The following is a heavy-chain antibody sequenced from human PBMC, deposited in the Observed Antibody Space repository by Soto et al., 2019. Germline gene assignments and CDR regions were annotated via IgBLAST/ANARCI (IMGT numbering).Heavy chain of an antibody. CDR1: GFTFSSYA. CDR3: AKDTPGSSGCIDY. D-gene: IGHD6-19*01. CDR2: ISYDGSDK. V-gene: IGHV3-30-3*01. Sequence: GGSLRLSCAASGFTFSSYAMHWVRQAPGKGLEWVALISYDGSDKDYADSVKGRFTISRDNSKNTLYLQMNSLRAEDTAVYYCAKDTPGSSGCIDYWGQGTLVTVSS. J-gene: IGHJ4*02.